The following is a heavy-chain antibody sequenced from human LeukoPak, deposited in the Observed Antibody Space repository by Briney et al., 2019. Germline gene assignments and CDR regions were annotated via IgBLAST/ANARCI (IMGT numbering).Heavy chain of an antibody. CDR3: ARGNSSSSN. CDR2: VNHSGST. CDR1: GGSFSGYY. V-gene: IGHV4-34*01. Sequence: PSETLSLTCAVYGGSFSGYYWSWIRQPPGKGLEWIGEVNHSGSTNYNPSLKSRVTISVDTSKNQFSLKLSSVTAADTAVYYCARGNSSSSNWGQGTLVTVSS. D-gene: IGHD6-6*01. J-gene: IGHJ4*02.